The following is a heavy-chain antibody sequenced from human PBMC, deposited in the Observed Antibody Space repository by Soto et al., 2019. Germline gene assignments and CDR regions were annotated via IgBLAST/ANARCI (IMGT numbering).Heavy chain of an antibody. CDR2: IYYRGST. V-gene: IGHV4-59*11. Sequence: PSETLSLTCTVSGGSISIHYWSWVRQAPGKGLEWIGHIYYRGSTNYNPSLRSRSTISVDTSKNQFSLKLNSVTTADAAVYYCARDGREASGMDVWGQGTKVTVSS. D-gene: IGHD1-26*01. CDR1: GGSISIHY. J-gene: IGHJ6*02. CDR3: ARDGREASGMDV.